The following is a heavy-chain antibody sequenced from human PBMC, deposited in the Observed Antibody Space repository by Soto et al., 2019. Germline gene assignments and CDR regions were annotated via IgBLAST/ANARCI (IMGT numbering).Heavy chain of an antibody. CDR2: INHSGST. CDR3: ARGGRLAYFQH. Sequence: SETLSLTCAVYGGSFSGYYWSWIRQPPGKGLEWIGEINHSGSTNYNPSLKSRVTISVDTSKNQFSLKLSSVTAADTAVYYCARGGRLAYFQHWGQGTMVTVYS. J-gene: IGHJ1*01. V-gene: IGHV4-34*01. CDR1: GGSFSGYY. D-gene: IGHD6-19*01.